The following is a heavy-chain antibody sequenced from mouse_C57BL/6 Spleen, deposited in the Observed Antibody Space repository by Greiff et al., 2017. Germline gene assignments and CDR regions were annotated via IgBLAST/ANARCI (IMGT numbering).Heavy chain of an antibody. D-gene: IGHD2-5*01. CDR2: IWRGGST. CDR1: GFSLTSYG. V-gene: IGHV2-5*01. Sequence: QVQLQQSGPGLVQPSQSLSITCTVSGFSLTSYGVHWVRQSPGKGLEWLGVIWRGGSTDYNAAFMSRLSITKDNSKSQVFFKMNSLQADDTAIYYCAAIYYSNYNYAMDYWGQGTSVTVSS. CDR3: AAIYYSNYNYAMDY. J-gene: IGHJ4*01.